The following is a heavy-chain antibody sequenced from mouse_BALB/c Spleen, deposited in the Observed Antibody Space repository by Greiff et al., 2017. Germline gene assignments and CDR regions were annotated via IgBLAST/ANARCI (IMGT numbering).Heavy chain of an antibody. Sequence: VQLQQSGAELVRPGTSVKISCKASGYTFTNYWLGWVKQRPGHGLEWIGDIYPGGGYTNYNEKFKGKATLTADTSSSTAYMQLSSLTSEDSAVYFCARRTTGYAMDYWGQGTSVTVSS. D-gene: IGHD1-1*01. CDR1: GYTFTNYW. V-gene: IGHV1-63*02. CDR2: IYPGGGYT. CDR3: ARRTTGYAMDY. J-gene: IGHJ4*01.